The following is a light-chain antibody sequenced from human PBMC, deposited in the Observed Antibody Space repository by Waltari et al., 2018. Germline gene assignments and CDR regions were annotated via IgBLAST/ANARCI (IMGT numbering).Light chain of an antibody. CDR1: QSVSSN. V-gene: IGKV3-15*01. J-gene: IGKJ4*01. Sequence: TVMTQSPVALSVSPGERVTLFCRASQSVSSNLAWYQQKPGQAPRLLIYGVSTRATGIPARSSGSGSGTEFTLTISSLQSEDFAVYYCQQYNDWPPVTFGGGTKVEIK. CDR3: QQYNDWPPVT. CDR2: GVS.